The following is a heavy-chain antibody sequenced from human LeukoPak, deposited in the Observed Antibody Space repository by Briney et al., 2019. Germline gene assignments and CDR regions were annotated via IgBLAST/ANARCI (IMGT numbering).Heavy chain of an antibody. CDR1: GGAFSDYY. Sequence: SETLSLTCGVPGGAFSDYYWSWIRQAPGKGLEWIGEMIQSGSSNYNPSLRSRVTISGDMSRNQFSLKLNSLTAADTAVYYCARGNIVATILGGLHGTTAFDFWGQGILVTVSS. J-gene: IGHJ4*02. CDR3: ARGNIVATILGGLHGTTAFDF. CDR2: MIQSGSS. V-gene: IGHV4-34*01. D-gene: IGHD5-12*01.